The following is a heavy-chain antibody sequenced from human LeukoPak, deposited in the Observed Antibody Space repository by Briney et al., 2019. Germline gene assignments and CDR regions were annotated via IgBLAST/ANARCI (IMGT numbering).Heavy chain of an antibody. CDR3: ARSIAAAALSGGGY. Sequence: GGSLRLSCAASGFTFSSYAMHWVRQAPGKGLEWVSSISSSSSYIYYADSVKGRFTISRDNAKNSLYLQMNSLRAEDTAVYYCARSIAAAALSGGGYWGQGTLVTVSS. CDR2: ISSSSSYI. CDR1: GFTFSSYA. V-gene: IGHV3-21*01. J-gene: IGHJ4*02. D-gene: IGHD6-13*01.